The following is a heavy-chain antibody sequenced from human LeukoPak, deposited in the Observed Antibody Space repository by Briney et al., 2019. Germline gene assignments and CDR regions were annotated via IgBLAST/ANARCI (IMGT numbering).Heavy chain of an antibody. V-gene: IGHV1-2*06. CDR2: INPNSGGT. Sequence: ASVKVSCKASGYTFTDYYMHWVRQAPGQGLEWMGRINPNSGGTNYAQKFQGRVTMTRDTSTSTAYMELSRLRSGDTAVYYCARDSHSSGWYLIGYWGQGTLVTVSS. CDR3: ARDSHSSGWYLIGY. CDR1: GYTFTDYY. J-gene: IGHJ4*02. D-gene: IGHD6-19*01.